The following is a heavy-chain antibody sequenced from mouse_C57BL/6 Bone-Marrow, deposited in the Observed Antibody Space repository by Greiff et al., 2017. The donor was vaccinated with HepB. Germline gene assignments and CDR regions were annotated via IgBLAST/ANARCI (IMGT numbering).Heavy chain of an antibody. D-gene: IGHD3-2*02. CDR3: ARPRDSSPLAY. J-gene: IGHJ3*01. CDR2: ISSGGSYT. Sequence: EVMLVESGGDLVKPGGSLKLSCAASGFTFSSYGMSWVRQTPDKRLEWVATISSGGSYTYYPDSVKGRFTISRDNAKNTLYLQRSSLKSEDTAMYYCARPRDSSPLAYWGQGTLVTVSA. V-gene: IGHV5-6*01. CDR1: GFTFSSYG.